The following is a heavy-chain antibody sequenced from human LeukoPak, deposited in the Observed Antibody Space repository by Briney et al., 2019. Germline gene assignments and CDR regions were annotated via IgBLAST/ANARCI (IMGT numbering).Heavy chain of an antibody. CDR2: ISAYNGNT. CDR3: ARDAHDIVVVPAAILDRIISGYYYYGMDV. V-gene: IGHV1-18*01. Sequence: ASVTVSCKASGYTFTSYGISWVRQAPGQGLEWMGWISAYNGNTNYAQKLQGRVTMTTDTSTSTAYMELRSLRSDDTAVYYCARDAHDIVVVPAAILDRIISGYYYYGMDVWGQGTTVTVSS. CDR1: GYTFTSYG. J-gene: IGHJ6*02. D-gene: IGHD2-2*02.